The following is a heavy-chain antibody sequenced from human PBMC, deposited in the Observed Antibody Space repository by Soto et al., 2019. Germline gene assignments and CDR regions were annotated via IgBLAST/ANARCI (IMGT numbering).Heavy chain of an antibody. CDR3: ARLNSGLYQVFDS. CDR2: IYSSGST. CDR1: GGSIRSGGYF. D-gene: IGHD6-25*01. V-gene: IGHV4-31*03. J-gene: IGHJ4*02. Sequence: QVQLEASGPGLVKPSQTLSLTCSVSGGSIRSGGYFWTWIRQHPGKGLGYIGHIYSSGSTYYTPSLRRCLTMSLATSKNQFSLNLTSVTAADTALYFCARLNSGLYQVFDSWGQGALVTVSS.